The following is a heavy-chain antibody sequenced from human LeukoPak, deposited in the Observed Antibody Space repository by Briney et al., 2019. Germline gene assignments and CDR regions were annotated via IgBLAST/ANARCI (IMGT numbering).Heavy chain of an antibody. V-gene: IGHV3-21*06. CDR3: ARARRDCSGGSCYPDYNWFDP. CDR1: GFTFSSYT. D-gene: IGHD2-15*01. J-gene: IGHJ5*02. Sequence: GGSLRLSCAASGFTFSSYTMYWVRQAPGKGLEWVSSISNSGSYIYYPDSVKGRFTTSRDNAKNSLYLQMNSLRAEDTAVYYCARARRDCSGGSCYPDYNWFDPWGQGTLVTVSS. CDR2: ISNSGSYI.